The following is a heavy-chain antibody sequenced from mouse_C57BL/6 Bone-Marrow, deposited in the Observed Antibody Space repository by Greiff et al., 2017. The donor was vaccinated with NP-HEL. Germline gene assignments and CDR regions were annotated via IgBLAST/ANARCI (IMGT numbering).Heavy chain of an antibody. J-gene: IGHJ1*03. V-gene: IGHV1-81*01. Sequence: QVQLQQSGAELARPGASVKLSCKASGYTFTSYGISWVKQRTGQGLEWIGEIYPRSGNTYYNEKFKGKATLTADKSSSTAYMELRSLTSEDSAVYFCARSLYYGSSSHWYFDVWGTGTTVTVSS. D-gene: IGHD1-1*01. CDR1: GYTFTSYG. CDR3: ARSLYYGSSSHWYFDV. CDR2: IYPRSGNT.